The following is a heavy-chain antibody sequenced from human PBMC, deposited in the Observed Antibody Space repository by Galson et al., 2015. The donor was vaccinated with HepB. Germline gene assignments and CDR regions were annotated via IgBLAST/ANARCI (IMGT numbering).Heavy chain of an antibody. V-gene: IGHV1-69*06. Sequence: SVKVSCKASGGTFSSYAISWVRQAPGQGLEWMGGIIPIFGTANYAQKFQGRVTITADKSTSTAYMELSSLRSEDTAVYYCARGPFSPGIAVAIIDYWGQGTLVTVSS. CDR1: GGTFSSYA. D-gene: IGHD6-19*01. J-gene: IGHJ4*02. CDR2: IIPIFGTA. CDR3: ARGPFSPGIAVAIIDY.